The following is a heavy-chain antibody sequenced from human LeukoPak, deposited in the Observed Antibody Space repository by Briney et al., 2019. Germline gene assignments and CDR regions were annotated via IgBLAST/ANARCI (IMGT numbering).Heavy chain of an antibody. V-gene: IGHV3-30*04. CDR2: ISYDGSNK. D-gene: IGHD3-9*01. CDR3: ARDGIYDILTGYSQYYMDV. CDR1: GFTFSSYA. J-gene: IGHJ6*03. Sequence: GGSLRLSCAASGFTFSSYAMHWVRQAPGKGLEWVAVISYDGSNKYYADSVKGRFTISRDNAKNSLYLQMNSLRAEDTAVYYCARDGIYDILTGYSQYYMDVWGKGTTVTVSS.